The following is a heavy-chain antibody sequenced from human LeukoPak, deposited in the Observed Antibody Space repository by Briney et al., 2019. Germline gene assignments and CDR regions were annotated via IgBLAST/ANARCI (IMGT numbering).Heavy chain of an antibody. V-gene: IGHV1-2*02. CDR3: ARGHDSSAHYSGPGEY. J-gene: IGHJ4*02. D-gene: IGHD3-22*01. Sequence: GASVKVSCKASGYTFTGYYMHWVRQAPGQGLEWMGWINPNSGGYAQKFQGRVTMTRDTSISTAYMELSSLRSDDTAVYYCARGHDSSAHYSGPGEYWGQGTLVTVSS. CDR2: INPNSGG. CDR1: GYTFTGYY.